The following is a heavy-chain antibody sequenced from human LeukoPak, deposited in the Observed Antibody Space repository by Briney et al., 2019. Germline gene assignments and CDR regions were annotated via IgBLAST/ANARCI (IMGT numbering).Heavy chain of an antibody. V-gene: IGHV1-18*01. CDR3: ARDEGYCSGGSCFLGGYDAFDI. CDR2: ISAYNGNT. D-gene: IGHD2-15*01. J-gene: IGHJ3*02. CDR1: GYTFTSYG. Sequence: ASVKVSCKASGYTFTSYGISWVRPAPGQGLEWMGWISAYNGNTNYAQKLQGRVTMTTDTSTSTAYMELRSLRSDDTAVYYCARDEGYCSGGSCFLGGYDAFDIWGQGTMVTVSS.